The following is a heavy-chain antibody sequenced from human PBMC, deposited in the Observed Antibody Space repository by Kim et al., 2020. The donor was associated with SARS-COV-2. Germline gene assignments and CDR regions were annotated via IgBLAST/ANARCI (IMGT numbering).Heavy chain of an antibody. Sequence: SVKVSCKASGGTFSSYTISWVRQAPGQGLEWMGRIIPILGIANYAQKFQGRVTITADKSTSTAYMELSSLRSEDTAVYYCARDGEDDSSGYYYYGMDVWGRGTTVTVSS. J-gene: IGHJ6*02. V-gene: IGHV1-69*04. CDR2: IIPILGIA. D-gene: IGHD3-22*01. CDR3: ARDGEDDSSGYYYYGMDV. CDR1: GGTFSSYT.